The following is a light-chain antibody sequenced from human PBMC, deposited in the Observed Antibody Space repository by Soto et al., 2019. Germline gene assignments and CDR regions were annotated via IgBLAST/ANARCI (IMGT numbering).Light chain of an antibody. Sequence: ETVLTQSPGTLSLSPGERVTLSCRASRSVSSNKLAWYQQKVGQAPRLLIYGASSRATGIPDRFSGSGSGTEFTLTINRLEPEDFAVYYCQQYADSPPYTFGQGTKLEIK. CDR2: GAS. CDR3: QQYADSPPYT. V-gene: IGKV3-20*01. J-gene: IGKJ2*01. CDR1: RSVSSNK.